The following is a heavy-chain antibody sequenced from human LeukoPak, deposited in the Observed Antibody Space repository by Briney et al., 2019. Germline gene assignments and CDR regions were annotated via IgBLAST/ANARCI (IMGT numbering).Heavy chain of an antibody. CDR1: GFTLNTYA. J-gene: IGHJ4*02. D-gene: IGHD3-22*01. CDR2: ISGRGDST. Sequence: PGGSLRLSCAASGFTLNTYAMSWVRQAPGKGLEWVSAISGRGDSTYYADSVKGRFTISRDNSKNTVDLQMNSLRAEDTAVYYCAKLGYDSSGSPRLVDYWGQGTLVTVSS. CDR3: AKLGYDSSGSPRLVDY. V-gene: IGHV3-23*01.